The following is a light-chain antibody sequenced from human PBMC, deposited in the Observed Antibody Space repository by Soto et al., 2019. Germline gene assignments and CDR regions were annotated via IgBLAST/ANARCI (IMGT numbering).Light chain of an antibody. CDR1: QSISNNY. CDR2: GSS. CDR3: QQYGSSPPYT. J-gene: IGKJ2*01. Sequence: EVVLTQSPGTLSLSPGERATLSCRASQSISNNYFAWYQQKPGQAPRLLIFGSSDRATGIPDRFSGSGSGTDFTLTISRLEPDDFAVYYCQQYGSSPPYTFGQGTKLEI. V-gene: IGKV3-20*01.